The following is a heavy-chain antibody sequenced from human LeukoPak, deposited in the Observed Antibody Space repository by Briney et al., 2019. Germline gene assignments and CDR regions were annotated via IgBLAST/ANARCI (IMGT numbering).Heavy chain of an antibody. D-gene: IGHD5-18*01. J-gene: IGHJ4*02. CDR3: ARCPYSFGFAPPQY. V-gene: IGHV3-30*04. CDR2: ISYDGSIN. CDR1: GFTFSSYA. Sequence: GRSLRLSCAASGFTFSSYAMHWVRQAPGKGLEWVALISYDGSINDYADSVEGRFTISRDNSKNTLYLQMNSLRADDTAMYYCARCPYSFGFAPPQYWGQGTLVTVSS.